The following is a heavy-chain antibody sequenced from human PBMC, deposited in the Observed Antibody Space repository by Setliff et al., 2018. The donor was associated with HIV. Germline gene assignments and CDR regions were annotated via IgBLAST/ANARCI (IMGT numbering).Heavy chain of an antibody. CDR3: AQMSISASVYFDY. CDR2: IYYTEDT. J-gene: IGHJ4*02. D-gene: IGHD2-21*01. Sequence: SETLSLTCTVSGGSISSDDYYWNWIRQSPGKCLEWIGYIYYTEDTYYSSSLESRVTISVETSNNQFSLRLKSVTAAATAVYFCAQMSISASVYFDYWGQGTRVTVSS. V-gene: IGHV4-30-4*08. CDR1: GGSISSDDYY.